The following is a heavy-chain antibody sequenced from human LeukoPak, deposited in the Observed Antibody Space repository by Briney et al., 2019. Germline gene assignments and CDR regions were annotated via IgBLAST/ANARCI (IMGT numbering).Heavy chain of an antibody. CDR3: AKGRYCSSTSCPFDY. V-gene: IGHV3-30*18. D-gene: IGHD2-2*01. CDR1: GFTFSSYS. Sequence: GGSLRLSCAASGFTFSSYSMNWVRQAPGKGLEWVAVISYDGSNKYYADSVKGRFTISRDNSKNTLYLQMNSLRAEDTAVYYCAKGRYCSSTSCPFDYWGQGTLVTVSS. CDR2: ISYDGSNK. J-gene: IGHJ4*02.